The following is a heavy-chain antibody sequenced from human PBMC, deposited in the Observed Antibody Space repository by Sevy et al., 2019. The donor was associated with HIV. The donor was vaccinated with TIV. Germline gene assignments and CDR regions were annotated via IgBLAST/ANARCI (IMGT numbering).Heavy chain of an antibody. V-gene: IGHV3-30*03. J-gene: IGHJ6*02. CDR3: AIEESVVVVPAAMNRYGMDV. D-gene: IGHD2-2*01. Sequence: GGSLRLSCAASGFTFSSYGMHWVRQAPGKGLEWVAVISYDGSNKYYADSVKGRFTISRDNSKNTLYLQMNSLRAEDTAVYYCAIEESVVVVPAAMNRYGMDVWGQGTTVTVSS. CDR2: ISYDGSNK. CDR1: GFTFSSYG.